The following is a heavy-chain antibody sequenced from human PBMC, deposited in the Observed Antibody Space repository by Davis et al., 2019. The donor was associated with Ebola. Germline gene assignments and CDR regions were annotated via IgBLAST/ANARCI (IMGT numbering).Heavy chain of an antibody. D-gene: IGHD3-10*01. J-gene: IGHJ5*02. V-gene: IGHV1-2*06. CDR3: ARDPHELLWFGELLGNWFDP. CDR1: GYTFTGYY. CDR2: INPNSGGT. Sequence: ASVKVSCKVSGYTFTGYYMHWVRQAPGQGLEWMGRINPNSGGTNYAQKFQGRVTMTRDTSISTAYMELSRLRSDDTAVYYCARDPHELLWFGELLGNWFDPWGQGTLVTVSS.